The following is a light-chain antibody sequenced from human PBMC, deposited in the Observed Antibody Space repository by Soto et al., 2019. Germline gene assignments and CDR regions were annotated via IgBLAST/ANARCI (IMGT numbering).Light chain of an antibody. J-gene: IGLJ1*01. CDR2: VNN. V-gene: IGLV1-40*01. CDR3: KSYERILCGCV. Sequence: QSALTQPPSVSGAPGQRVTISCTGSRSNIGAGYDVHWYQQLPGTAPKLLIFVNNDRPSGVPDRFSGSKSGTSASLAITGIQAEDVADYYCKSYERILCGCVFGTGTNVKVL. CDR1: RSNIGAGYD.